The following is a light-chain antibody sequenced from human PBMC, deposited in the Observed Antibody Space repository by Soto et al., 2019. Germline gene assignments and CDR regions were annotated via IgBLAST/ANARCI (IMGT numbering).Light chain of an antibody. Sequence: NFMLTQPHSVSESSGKTVTISCTRSSGSIAINYVQWFQQRPGSAPSTVIYEGNQRPSGVPDRFSGSIDSSSNSASLTISGLKTEDEADYYCQSYDSSNHRIFGGGTKLTVL. CDR2: EGN. CDR1: SGSIAINY. V-gene: IGLV6-57*04. J-gene: IGLJ2*01. CDR3: QSYDSSNHRI.